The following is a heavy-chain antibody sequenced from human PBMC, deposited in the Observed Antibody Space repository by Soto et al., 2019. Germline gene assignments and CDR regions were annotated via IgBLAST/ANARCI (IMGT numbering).Heavy chain of an antibody. D-gene: IGHD3-16*01. CDR2: IIPILGIA. CDR1: GGTFSSYT. J-gene: IGHJ4*02. Sequence: QVQLEQSGAEVKKPGSSVKVSCKASGGTFSSYTISWVRQAPGQGLEWMGRIIPILGIANYAQKFQGRVTITADKSTSTAYMELSSLRSEDTAVYYCAREDYDYIWGSYRHSGMFDYWCQGTLVTVSS. CDR3: AREDYDYIWGSYRHSGMFDY. V-gene: IGHV1-69*08.